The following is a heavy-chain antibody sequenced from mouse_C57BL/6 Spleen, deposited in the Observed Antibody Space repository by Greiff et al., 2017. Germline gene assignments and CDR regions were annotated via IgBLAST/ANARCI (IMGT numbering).Heavy chain of an antibody. V-gene: IGHV1-69*01. D-gene: IGHD1-1*01. J-gene: IGHJ4*01. CDR2: IYPSDSYT. Sequence: QVQLQQPGAELVMPGASVKLSCKASGYTFTSYWMHWVKQRPGQGLEWIGEIYPSDSYTNYNQKFKGKSTLTVDKSSSTAYMQLSSLTSEDSAVYYCARGGGSSPHYYAMDYGGQGTSVTVSS. CDR3: ARGGGSSPHYYAMDY. CDR1: GYTFTSYW.